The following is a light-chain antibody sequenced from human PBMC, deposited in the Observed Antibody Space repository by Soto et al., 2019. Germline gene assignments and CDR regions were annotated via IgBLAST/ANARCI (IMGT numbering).Light chain of an antibody. V-gene: IGLV2-8*01. CDR1: SSDVGGYNF. Sequence: QSVLTQPPSASGSPGQSVIISCTGTSSDVGGYNFVSWYQQHPGKAPKLMIYEVSKRPSGVPDRFSGSKSGNTASLTVSGLQAEDEADYYCSSYAGSTPYVFGTGTKLTVL. CDR3: SSYAGSTPYV. CDR2: EVS. J-gene: IGLJ1*01.